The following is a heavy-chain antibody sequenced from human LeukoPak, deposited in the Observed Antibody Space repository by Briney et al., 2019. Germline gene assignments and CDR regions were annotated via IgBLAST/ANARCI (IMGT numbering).Heavy chain of an antibody. CDR3: ARHHSKQQLAVSGP. D-gene: IGHD6-13*01. J-gene: IGHJ5*02. Sequence: SETLSLTCTVSGGSISSTSYYWGWIRQPPGKGLEWIGSVSYRGNTYYNPSLKSRVTISVVTSKSQFSLRLNSVTAADTSVYYCARHHSKQQLAVSGPWGQGTLVTVSS. CDR1: GGSISSTSYY. CDR2: VSYRGNT. V-gene: IGHV4-39*01.